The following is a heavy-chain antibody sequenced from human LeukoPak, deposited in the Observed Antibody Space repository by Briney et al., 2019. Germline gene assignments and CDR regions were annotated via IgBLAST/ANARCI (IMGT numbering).Heavy chain of an antibody. V-gene: IGHV3-7*01. CDR3: ARIPGYGDYSVYYYYYMDV. J-gene: IGHJ6*03. CDR1: GFTFSSYS. D-gene: IGHD4-17*01. Sequence: GGSLRLSCAASGFTFSSYSMSWVRQAPGKGLEWVANIKQDGSEKYYVDSVKGRFTISRDNAKNSLYLQMNSLRAEDTAVYYCARIPGYGDYSVYYYYYMDVWGKGTTVTISS. CDR2: IKQDGSEK.